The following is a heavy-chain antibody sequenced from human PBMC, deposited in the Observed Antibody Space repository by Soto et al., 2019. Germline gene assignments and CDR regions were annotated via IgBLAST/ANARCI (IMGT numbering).Heavy chain of an antibody. Sequence: GGSLRLSCAASGFTFSSYAMTWVRQAPGRGLEWVSAISGTGSPTYYADSVKGRFTISRDNSKNTLYLQMNSLRADDTAVYYCARDMSGGTYNYYYGMDVWGQGTTVTVS. CDR3: ARDMSGGTYNYYYGMDV. CDR2: ISGTGSPT. D-gene: IGHD1-26*01. V-gene: IGHV3-23*01. J-gene: IGHJ6*02. CDR1: GFTFSSYA.